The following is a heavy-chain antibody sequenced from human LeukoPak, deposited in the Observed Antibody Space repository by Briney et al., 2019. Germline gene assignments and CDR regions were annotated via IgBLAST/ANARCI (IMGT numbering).Heavy chain of an antibody. CDR3: ARDDDYGSGTYMDV. Sequence: VASVKVSCKTSGYASTGYYIHWVRQAPGQGLEWMGWIKPNSGGTKYAQKFQGRVTMTRDTSISTAYMELDRLRSDDTAVYYCARDDDYGSGTYMDVWGKGTTVTVSS. D-gene: IGHD3-10*01. V-gene: IGHV1-2*02. CDR2: IKPNSGGT. J-gene: IGHJ6*03. CDR1: GYASTGYY.